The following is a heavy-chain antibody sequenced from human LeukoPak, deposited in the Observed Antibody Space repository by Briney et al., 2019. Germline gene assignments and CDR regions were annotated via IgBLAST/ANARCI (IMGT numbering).Heavy chain of an antibody. V-gene: IGHV4-30-4*01. D-gene: IGHD3-22*01. J-gene: IGHJ4*02. CDR1: GASITSGEFY. Sequence: SSETLSLTCTVSGASITSGEFYCSWIRQSPGKGLEWIGYVAYTGSTNCNPSLRSRVTMSLDTSKNQFSLKLSSVTAADTAIYYCARDQYDSGVSFLGNAYWGQGTLVTVSS. CDR3: ARDQYDSGVSFLGNAY. CDR2: VAYTGST.